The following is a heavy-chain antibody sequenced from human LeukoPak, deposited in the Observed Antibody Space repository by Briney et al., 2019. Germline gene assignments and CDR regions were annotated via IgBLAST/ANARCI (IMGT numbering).Heavy chain of an antibody. CDR3: ARGTFGEPYDY. D-gene: IGHD3-10*01. CDR1: GGSISSYY. Sequence: SETLSLTCTVSGGSISSYYWSWIRQPPGKGLEWIGYIYYSGSTNYNPSLKSRVTISVDTSKNQFSLKLSSVTAADTAVYYCARGTFGEPYDYWGQGTLVTVSS. V-gene: IGHV4-59*01. J-gene: IGHJ4*02. CDR2: IYYSGST.